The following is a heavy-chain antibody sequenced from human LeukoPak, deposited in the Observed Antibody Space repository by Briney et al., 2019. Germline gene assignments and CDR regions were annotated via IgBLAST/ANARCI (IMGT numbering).Heavy chain of an antibody. CDR1: AFIFSGHW. CDR3: ARALSA. D-gene: IGHD3-3*01. Sequence: GGSLRLSCEGSAFIFSGHWMNWVRQTPGKGLEWVASTKEDGSERQYVDSVKGRFTISRDNAKNSVYLQMNSLRVEDTAVYYCARALSAWGQGTLVTVSS. J-gene: IGHJ4*02. CDR2: TKEDGSER. V-gene: IGHV3-7*03.